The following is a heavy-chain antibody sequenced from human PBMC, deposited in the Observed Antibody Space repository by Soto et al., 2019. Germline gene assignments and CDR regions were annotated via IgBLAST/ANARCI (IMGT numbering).Heavy chain of an antibody. CDR1: GGSISSSSYY. J-gene: IGHJ4*02. D-gene: IGHD3-10*01. CDR3: ASRMVRGVTNDY. V-gene: IGHV4-39*01. CDR2: IYYSGST. Sequence: QLQLQESGPGLVKPSETLSLTCTVSGGSISSSSYYWGWIRQPPGKGLEWIGSIYYSGSTYYNPSLKSRVTISVDTSKNQFSLKLSSVTAADTAVYYCASRMVRGVTNDYWGQGTLVTVSS.